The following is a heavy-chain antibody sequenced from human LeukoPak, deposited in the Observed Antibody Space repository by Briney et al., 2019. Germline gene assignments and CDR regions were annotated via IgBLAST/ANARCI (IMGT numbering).Heavy chain of an antibody. CDR1: GGPISSGGYS. CDR3: ARGTGYSSSWYDY. Sequence: SQTLSLTCAVSGGPISSGGYSWSWIRQPPGKGLEWIGYIYHSGSTYYNPSLKSRVTISVDRSKNQFSLKLSSVTAADTAVYYCARGTGYSSSWYDYWGQGTLVTVSS. CDR2: IYHSGST. J-gene: IGHJ4*02. D-gene: IGHD6-13*01. V-gene: IGHV4-30-2*01.